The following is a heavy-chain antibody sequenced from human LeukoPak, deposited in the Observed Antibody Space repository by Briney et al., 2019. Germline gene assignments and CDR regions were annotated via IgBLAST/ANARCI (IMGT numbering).Heavy chain of an antibody. CDR3: AKALYSSSWPQIGY. CDR1: GFTFNNFA. Sequence: GGSLRLSCAASGFTFNNFAMNWVRQAPGKGLEWVSVISDDGKTTHYADSVKGRASISRDNSKNTLYLQMNSLRAEDTALYYCAKALYSSSWPQIGYWGQGTLVTVSS. V-gene: IGHV3-23*01. CDR2: ISDDGKTT. D-gene: IGHD6-13*01. J-gene: IGHJ4*02.